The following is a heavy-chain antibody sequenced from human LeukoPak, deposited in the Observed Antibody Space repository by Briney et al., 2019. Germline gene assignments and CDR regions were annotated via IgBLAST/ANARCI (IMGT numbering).Heavy chain of an antibody. J-gene: IGHJ3*02. CDR3: ARGYIVVVPAAISGAFDI. D-gene: IGHD2-2*02. V-gene: IGHV5-51*01. CDR2: IYPGDSDT. Sequence: GESLKISCKGSGYSFTSYWIGWVRQMPGKGLEWMGIIYPGDSDTRYSPSFQGQVNISADKSISTAYLQWSSLKASDTAMYYCARGYIVVVPAAISGAFDIWGQGTMVTVSS. CDR1: GYSFTSYW.